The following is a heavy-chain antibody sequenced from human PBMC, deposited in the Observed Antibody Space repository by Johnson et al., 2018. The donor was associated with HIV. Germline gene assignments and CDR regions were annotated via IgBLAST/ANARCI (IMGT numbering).Heavy chain of an antibody. CDR2: MSSSGSTI. CDR1: GFTVSTNY. V-gene: IGHV3-11*04. CDR3: AREQATLWFRASGAAFNI. Sequence: QVQLVESGGGLVQPGRSLRLSCAASGFTVSTNYMSWIRQAPGKGLEWISLMSSSGSTIYHAASVKGRFTISRDNAKYSLYLQMNSLRVEDTAVYYCAREQATLWFRASGAAFNIWGQGTTVTVSS. D-gene: IGHD3-10*01. J-gene: IGHJ3*02.